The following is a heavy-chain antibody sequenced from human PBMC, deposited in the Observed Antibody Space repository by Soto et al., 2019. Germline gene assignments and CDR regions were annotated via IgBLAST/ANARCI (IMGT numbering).Heavy chain of an antibody. CDR2: IKPDGSGE. CDR1: GITHSRDW. J-gene: IGHJ4*02. V-gene: IGHV3-7*01. CDR3: AKLLNGVTALDY. Sequence: EVQLVESGGGLVQPGGSLRLSCTASGITHSRDWMTWVRQAPGKGLEWVASIKPDGSGEYYLDSVKGRFTISRDNTKNSLYPQANSLRAEDTAMYFCAKLLNGVTALDYWGQGTLVTVSS. D-gene: IGHD2-21*02.